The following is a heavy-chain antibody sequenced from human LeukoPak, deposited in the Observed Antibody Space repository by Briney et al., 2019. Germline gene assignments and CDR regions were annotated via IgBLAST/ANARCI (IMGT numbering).Heavy chain of an antibody. CDR2: IYTSGST. CDR3: ARGEVHRTNYYYYYYMDV. CDR1: GGSISSYY. V-gene: IGHV4-4*07. J-gene: IGHJ6*03. Sequence: SETLSLTCTVSGGSISSYYWSWIRQPAGKGLEWIGLIYTSGSTNYNPSLKSRVTMSVDTSKNQFSLKLSSVTAADTAVYYCARGEVHRTNYYYYYYMDVWGKGTTVTVSS. D-gene: IGHD1-7*01.